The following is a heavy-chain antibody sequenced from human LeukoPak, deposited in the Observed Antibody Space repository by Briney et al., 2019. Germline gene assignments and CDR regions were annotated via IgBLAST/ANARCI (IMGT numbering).Heavy chain of an antibody. CDR1: GFTFSSYG. CDR3: AKGAPGLNFYYYYMDV. J-gene: IGHJ6*03. D-gene: IGHD1-26*01. CDR2: IWYGGSNK. Sequence: GRSLRLSCAASGFTFSSYGMHWVRQAPGKGLEWVAVIWYGGSNKYYADSVKGRFTISRDNSKNTLYLQMNSLRAEDTAVYYCAKGAPGLNFYYYYMDVWGKGTTVTVSS. V-gene: IGHV3-30*18.